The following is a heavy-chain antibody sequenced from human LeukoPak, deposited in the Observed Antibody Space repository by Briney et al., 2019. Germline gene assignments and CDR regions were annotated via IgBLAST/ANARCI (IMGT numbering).Heavy chain of an antibody. CDR1: GFTFSSYA. J-gene: IGHJ5*02. V-gene: IGHV3-23*01. CDR3: ARDLGDDLTTVTSGNWFDP. CDR2: ISGSGGNT. Sequence: PGGSLRLSCAASGFTFSSYAMSWVRQAPGKGLEWVSVISGSGGNTYYADSVKGRFTISRDNSKNTLYLQLNSLRAEDTAVYFCARDLGDDLTTVTSGNWFDPWGQGTLVTVSS. D-gene: IGHD4-17*01.